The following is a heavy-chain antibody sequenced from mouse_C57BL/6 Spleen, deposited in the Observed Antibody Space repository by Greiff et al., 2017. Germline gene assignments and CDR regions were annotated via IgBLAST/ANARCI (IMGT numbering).Heavy chain of an antibody. D-gene: IGHD3-2*02. V-gene: IGHV3-6*01. CDR3: ARAETAQVAWFAY. CDR1: GYSITSGYY. Sequence: EVKLVESGPGLVKPSQSLSLTCSVTGYSITSGYYWNWIRQFPGNKLEWLGYISYDGSNNYNPSLKNRISITRDTSKNQFFLKLNSVTTEDTATYYCARAETAQVAWFAYWGQGTLVTVSA. J-gene: IGHJ3*01. CDR2: ISYDGSN.